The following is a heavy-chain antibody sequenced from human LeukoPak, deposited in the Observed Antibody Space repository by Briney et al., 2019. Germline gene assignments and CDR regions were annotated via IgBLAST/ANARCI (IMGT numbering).Heavy chain of an antibody. V-gene: IGHV3-21*04. J-gene: IGHJ4*02. CDR2: ITSSSSYI. CDR3: AKDLGYGEFDY. Sequence: GGSLRLSCAASGFTFSSYTMNWVRQAPGKGLEWVSSITSSSSYIYYADSVKGRFTISRDNAKNSLYLHMNSLRAEDTAVYYCAKDLGYGEFDYWGQGTLVTVSS. CDR1: GFTFSSYT. D-gene: IGHD5-12*01.